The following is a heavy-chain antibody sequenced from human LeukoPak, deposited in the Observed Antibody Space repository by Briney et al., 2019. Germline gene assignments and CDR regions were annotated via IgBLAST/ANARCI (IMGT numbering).Heavy chain of an antibody. D-gene: IGHD2-21*02. Sequence: SGTLSLTCTVSGGSISSSSYYWGWIRQPPGKGLEWIGSIYYSGSTYYNPSLKSRVTISVDTSKNQFSLKLSSVTAADTAVYYCARYYCREAGDCYYFDYWGQGTLVTVSS. CDR2: IYYSGST. CDR1: GGSISSSSYY. CDR3: ARYYCREAGDCYYFDY. J-gene: IGHJ4*02. V-gene: IGHV4-39*07.